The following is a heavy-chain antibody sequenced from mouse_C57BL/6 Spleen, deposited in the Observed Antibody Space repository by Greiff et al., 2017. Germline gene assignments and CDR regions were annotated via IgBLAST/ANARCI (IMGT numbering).Heavy chain of an antibody. CDR1: GYTFTSYW. CDR3: ARGAYYSPFAY. Sequence: QVQLKQPGAELVMPGASVKLSCKASGYTFTSYWMHWVKQRPGQGLEWIGEIDPSDSYTNYNQKFKGKSTLTVDKSSSTAYMQLSSLTSEDSAVYYCARGAYYSPFAYWGQGTLVTVSA. J-gene: IGHJ3*01. V-gene: IGHV1-69*01. CDR2: IDPSDSYT. D-gene: IGHD2-12*01.